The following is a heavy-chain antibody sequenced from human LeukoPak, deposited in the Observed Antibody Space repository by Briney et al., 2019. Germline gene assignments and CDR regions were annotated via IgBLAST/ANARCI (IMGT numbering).Heavy chain of an antibody. CDR3: ARSYSYGTFDY. V-gene: IGHV4-38-2*02. CDR1: GYSISSGYC. D-gene: IGHD5-18*01. Sequence: SETLSLTCTVSGYSISSGYCWGWIRQSPGKGLDWIGSICHSGATHYNPSLKSRVTISGDTSKNQFSVKLTSLTAADTAVYYCARSYSYGTFDYWGQGTLVTVSS. J-gene: IGHJ4*02. CDR2: ICHSGAT.